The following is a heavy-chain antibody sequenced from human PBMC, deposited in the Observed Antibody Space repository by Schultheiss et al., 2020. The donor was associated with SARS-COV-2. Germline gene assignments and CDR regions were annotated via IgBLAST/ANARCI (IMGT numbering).Heavy chain of an antibody. CDR3: ARVETVATFFDY. J-gene: IGHJ4*02. V-gene: IGHV3-21*04. D-gene: IGHD4-23*01. Sequence: GGSLRLSCAASGFTFSSYSMNWVRQAPGKGLEWVSSISSSGSTIYYADSVKGRFTISRDNAKNSLYLQMNSLRAEDTAVYFCARVETVATFFDYWGQGTLVTVSS. CDR2: ISSSGSTI. CDR1: GFTFSSYS.